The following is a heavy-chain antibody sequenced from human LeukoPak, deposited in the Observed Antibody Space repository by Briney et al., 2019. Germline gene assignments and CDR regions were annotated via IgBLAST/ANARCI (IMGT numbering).Heavy chain of an antibody. CDR3: AKRNTMVRGGPCFDY. CDR1: GFTFSSYA. V-gene: IGHV3-23*01. CDR2: FSGSGGNT. Sequence: PGGSLRLSCAASGFTFSSYAMSWVRQAPGKGLEWVSAFSGSGGNTYYADSVKGRFTISRDNSKDTLYLQMNDLRPDDTAIYYCAKRNTMVRGGPCFDYWGQGLLVTVSS. J-gene: IGHJ4*02. D-gene: IGHD3-10*01.